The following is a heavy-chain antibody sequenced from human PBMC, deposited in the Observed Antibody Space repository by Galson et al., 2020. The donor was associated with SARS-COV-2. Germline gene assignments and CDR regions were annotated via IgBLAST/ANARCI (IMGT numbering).Heavy chain of an antibody. V-gene: IGHV3-11*01. CDR2: ISDSGSDI. CDR1: GFTFTDYY. J-gene: IGHJ3*02. D-gene: IGHD2-21*01. CDR3: ARGIKIMYSYS. Sequence: GGSLSLSCAASGFTFTDYYMSWIRQAPGQGLEWLSYISDSGSDIQYADSVKGRFTISRDNAKNSLYLQMNSLRAEDTAVYYCARGIKIMYSYSWGQGTMVTVSS.